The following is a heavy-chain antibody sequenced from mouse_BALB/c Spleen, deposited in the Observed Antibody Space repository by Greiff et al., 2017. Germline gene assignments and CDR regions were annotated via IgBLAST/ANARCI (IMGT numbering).Heavy chain of an antibody. J-gene: IGHJ3*01. V-gene: IGHV3-2*02. D-gene: IGHD2-4*01. CDR3: ARSCYDYERGFAY. CDR2: ISYSGST. Sequence: EVKLQESGPGLVKPSQSLSLTCTVTGYSITSDYAWNWIRQFPGNKLEWMGYISYSGSTSYNPSLKSRISITRDTSKNRFFLQLNSVTTEDIATYYCARSCYDYERGFAYWGQGTLVTVSA. CDR1: GYSITSDYA.